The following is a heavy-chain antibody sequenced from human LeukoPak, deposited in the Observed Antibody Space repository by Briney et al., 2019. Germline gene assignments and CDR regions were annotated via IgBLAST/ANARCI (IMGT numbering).Heavy chain of an antibody. CDR1: GYTFTSYG. D-gene: IGHD2-21*01. J-gene: IGHJ4*02. Sequence: GASVKVSCKASGYTFTSYGISWVRQAPGQGLEWMGWISAYNGNTNYAQKLQGRVTMTTDTSTSTAYMELRSLRSDDTAVYYCASGLAYCGGDCYLPFDYWGQGTLVTVSS. CDR2: ISAYNGNT. CDR3: ASGLAYCGGDCYLPFDY. V-gene: IGHV1-18*01.